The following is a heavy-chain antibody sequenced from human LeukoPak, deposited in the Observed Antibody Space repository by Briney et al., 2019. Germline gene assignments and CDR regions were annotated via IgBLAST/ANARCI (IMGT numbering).Heavy chain of an antibody. CDR2: ISGSGGST. J-gene: IGHJ5*02. D-gene: IGHD1-1*01. V-gene: IGHV3-23*01. CDR3: AKSPLHTGTTRVWFDP. CDR1: GFTFSSYA. Sequence: PGGSLRLSCAASGFTFSSYAMSWVRQAPGKGLEWVSAISGSGGSTYYADSVKGRFTISRDNSKNTLYLQTNSLRAEDTALYYCAKSPLHTGTTRVWFDPWGQGTLVTVSS.